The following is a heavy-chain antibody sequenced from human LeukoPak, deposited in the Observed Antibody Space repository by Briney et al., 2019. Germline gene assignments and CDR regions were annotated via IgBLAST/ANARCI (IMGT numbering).Heavy chain of an antibody. CDR2: INPNSGVI. J-gene: IGHJ4*02. Sequence: ASVKVSCKASGYTFTSYAMHWVRQAPGQRLEWMGWINPNSGVINYAQKFQGRVTMTRDTSISTASMELSRLRSDDTAVYYCARGDSNYAPICFDYWGQGTLVTVSS. CDR3: ARGDSNYAPICFDY. CDR1: GYTFTSYA. V-gene: IGHV1-2*02. D-gene: IGHD4-11*01.